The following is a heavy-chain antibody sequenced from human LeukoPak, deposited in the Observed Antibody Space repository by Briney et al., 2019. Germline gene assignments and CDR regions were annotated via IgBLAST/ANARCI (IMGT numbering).Heavy chain of an antibody. V-gene: IGHV4-34*01. D-gene: IGHD3-3*01. Sequence: SETLSLTCAVYGGSFSGYYWSWIRQPPGKGLEWIGEINHSGSTNYNPSLKSRVTISVDTSKNQFSLKLSSVTAADTAVYYCARLTAWSGYYPFDYWGQGTLVTVSS. CDR1: GGSFSGYY. CDR3: ARLTAWSGYYPFDY. J-gene: IGHJ4*02. CDR2: INHSGST.